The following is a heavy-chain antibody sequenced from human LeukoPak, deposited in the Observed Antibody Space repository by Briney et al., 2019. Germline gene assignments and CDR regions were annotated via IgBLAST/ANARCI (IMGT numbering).Heavy chain of an antibody. CDR1: GGSISSGGYY. CDR2: IYYSGST. J-gene: IGHJ4*02. CDR3: ARVTTVTTSFHCHY. Sequence: SEALSLTCTVSGGSISSGGYYWSWIRQPPGEGLEWIGYIYYSGSTYYHPSLKSRVTISLDTSKNQFSLKLSSVTAADTAVYYCARVTTVTTSFHCHYWGQGTLVTVSS. V-gene: IGHV4-30-4*01. D-gene: IGHD4-17*01.